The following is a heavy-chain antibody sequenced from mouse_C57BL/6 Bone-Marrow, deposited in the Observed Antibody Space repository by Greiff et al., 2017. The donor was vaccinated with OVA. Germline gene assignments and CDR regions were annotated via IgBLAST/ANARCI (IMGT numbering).Heavy chain of an antibody. J-gene: IGHJ4*01. Sequence: VKLMESGAELVRPGASVTLSCKASGYTFTDYEMHWVKQTPVHGLEWIGAIDPETGGTAYNQKFKGKAILTADKSSSTAYMELRSLTSEDSAVYYCNGPYAMDYWGQGTSVTVSS. CDR2: IDPETGGT. D-gene: IGHD3-1*01. CDR3: NGPYAMDY. V-gene: IGHV1-15*01. CDR1: GYTFTDYE.